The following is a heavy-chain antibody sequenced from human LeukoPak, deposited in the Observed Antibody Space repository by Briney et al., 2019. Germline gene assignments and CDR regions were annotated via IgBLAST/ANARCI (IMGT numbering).Heavy chain of an antibody. CDR1: GFTFDDYA. J-gene: IGHJ4*02. CDR2: ISWNGGST. V-gene: IGHV3-43D*03. D-gene: IGHD3-10*01. CDR3: AKDMAAYYYASGNIDY. Sequence: PGGSLRLSCAASGFTFDDYAMHWVRQAPGKGLEWVSLISWNGGSTYYADSVKGRFTISRDNSKNSLYLQMNSLGAEDTALYYCAKDMAAYYYASGNIDYWGQGTLVTVSS.